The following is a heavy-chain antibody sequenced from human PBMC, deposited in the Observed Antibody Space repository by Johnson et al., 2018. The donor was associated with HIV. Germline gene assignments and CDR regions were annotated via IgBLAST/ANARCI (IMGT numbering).Heavy chain of an antibody. V-gene: IGHV3-20*04. J-gene: IGHJ3*02. CDR2: INWNGGST. CDR1: GFTFSNYW. Sequence: VQLVESGGGLVQRRGGSLRLSCAASGFTFSNYWMSWVRQAPGKGLEWVSGINWNGGSTGYADSVKGRFTISRDNAKNSLYLQMNSLRAEDTALNYCARGRLGDPFPGAFDIWGQGTMVTVSS. CDR3: ARGRLGDPFPGAFDI. D-gene: IGHD3-16*01.